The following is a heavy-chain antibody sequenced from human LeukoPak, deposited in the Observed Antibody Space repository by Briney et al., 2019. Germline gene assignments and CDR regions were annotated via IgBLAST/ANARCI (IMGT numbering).Heavy chain of an antibody. CDR3: ARNWGLQYPPHYFFDY. D-gene: IGHD3-16*01. V-gene: IGHV1-8*03. CDR2: INPNSGNR. J-gene: IGHJ4*02. Sequence: ASVKVSCKASGYTFITFDINWVRQAPGLGLEWMGWINPNSGNRGYAQKFQGRVTITRNTSITTAYMELSSLQAEDTAFYYCARNWGLQYPPHYFFDYWGQGTLVTVSS. CDR1: GYTFITFD.